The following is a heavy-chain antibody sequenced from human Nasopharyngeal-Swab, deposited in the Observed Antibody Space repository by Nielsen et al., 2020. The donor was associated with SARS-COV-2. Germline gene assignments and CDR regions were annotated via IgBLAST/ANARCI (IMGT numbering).Heavy chain of an antibody. CDR1: GYTFTSYA. CDR2: INAGNGNT. D-gene: IGHD3-10*01. CDR3: ARDGVRSVAFRSWFDP. V-gene: IGHV1-3*01. J-gene: IGHJ5*02. Sequence: ASVQVSCKASGYTFTSYAMHWVRQAPGQRLEWMGWINAGNGNTKYSQKFQGIVTITRDTSASTAYMELSSLRSEDTAVYYCARDGVRSVAFRSWFDPWGQGTLVTVSS.